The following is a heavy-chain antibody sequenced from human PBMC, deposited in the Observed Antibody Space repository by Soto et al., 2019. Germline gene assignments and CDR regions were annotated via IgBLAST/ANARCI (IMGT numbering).Heavy chain of an antibody. V-gene: IGHV4-59*08. CDR1: GGSISSYY. D-gene: IGHD1-26*01. CDR3: ARRYGGNLDY. CDR2: IYYSGGT. Sequence: QVQLQESGPGLGKPSETLSLTCTVSGGSISSYYWSWIRQPPGKGLEWIGYIYYSGGTNYNPSLKSRVTISVDSSKNRFSLKLSSVTAADTAVYYCARRYGGNLDYWGQGTLVTVSS. J-gene: IGHJ4*02.